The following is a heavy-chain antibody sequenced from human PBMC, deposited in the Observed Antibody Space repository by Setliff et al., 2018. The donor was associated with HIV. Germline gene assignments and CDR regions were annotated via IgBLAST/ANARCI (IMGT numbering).Heavy chain of an antibody. CDR1: GASISSFY. CDR2: IYYSGST. V-gene: IGHV4-59*08. J-gene: IGHJ5*02. D-gene: IGHD6-19*01. Sequence: SETLSLTCTVSGASISSFYWSRIRQPPGKGLDWIGYIYYSGSTNYNPSLKSRVTMSVDTSKNRFSLKLNSVTAADTAVYYCARLNQQWLVRDSGSNWFDPWGQGILVTVSS. CDR3: ARLNQQWLVRDSGSNWFDP.